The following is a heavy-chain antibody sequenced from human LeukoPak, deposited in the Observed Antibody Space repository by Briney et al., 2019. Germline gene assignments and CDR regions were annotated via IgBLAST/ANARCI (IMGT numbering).Heavy chain of an antibody. CDR3: ARNIVGPRQVDY. CDR1: GGSISSGGYY. Sequence: SQTLSLTCTVSGGSISSGGYYWSWIRQHPGKGLEWIGYIYYSGRTYYNPSLKSRVTISVDTSKNQFSLKLSSVTAADTAIYYCARNIVGPRQVDYWGQGTLVTVSS. V-gene: IGHV4-31*03. D-gene: IGHD1-26*01. CDR2: IYYSGRT. J-gene: IGHJ4*02.